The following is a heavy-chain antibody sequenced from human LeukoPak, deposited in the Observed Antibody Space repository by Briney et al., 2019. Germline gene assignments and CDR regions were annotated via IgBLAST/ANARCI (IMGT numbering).Heavy chain of an antibody. Sequence: GASVKVSCKASGYTFTSYDINWARQATGQGLEWMGWMNPNSGNTGYAQKFQARVTITRNTSISTAYMELSSLRSEDTAVYYCARGDLVGADGTNFDYWGQGTLVTVSS. D-gene: IGHD1-26*01. CDR1: GYTFTSYD. CDR3: ARGDLVGADGTNFDY. CDR2: MNPNSGNT. J-gene: IGHJ4*02. V-gene: IGHV1-8*03.